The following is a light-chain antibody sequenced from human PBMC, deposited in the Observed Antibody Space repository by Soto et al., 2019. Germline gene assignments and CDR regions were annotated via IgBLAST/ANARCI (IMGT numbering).Light chain of an antibody. CDR1: QRISSW. CDR2: RAS. Sequence: DIQMTQSPSTLSASVGDRVTITCRASQRISSWLAWYQQKPGKAPKLLIYRASGLGSGVPSRFSGSGSGTEFTLTISSLQPDDFATYYCQQYDSSVYTFGQGTKLEIK. V-gene: IGKV1-5*03. J-gene: IGKJ2*01. CDR3: QQYDSSVYT.